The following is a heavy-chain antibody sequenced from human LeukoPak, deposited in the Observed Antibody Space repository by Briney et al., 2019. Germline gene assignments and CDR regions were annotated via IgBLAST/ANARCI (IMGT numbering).Heavy chain of an antibody. V-gene: IGHV4-61*09. CDR3: ARSSLTVYFDY. J-gene: IGHJ4*02. CDR1: GGSISSGSYY. Sequence: SETLSLTCTVSGGSISSGSYYWNWIRQPAGKRLEWLGHVFTRGTTNYNASLEGRLTISLDTARNQFSLYLSSVTAADTAMYFCARSSLTVYFDYWGQGTLVTASS. CDR2: VFTRGTT. D-gene: IGHD4-11*01.